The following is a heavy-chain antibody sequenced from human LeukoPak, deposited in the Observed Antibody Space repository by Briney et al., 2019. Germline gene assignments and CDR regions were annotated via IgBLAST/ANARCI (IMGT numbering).Heavy chain of an antibody. CDR2: IYYSGST. V-gene: IGHV4-31*03. CDR1: GVSISSGGYD. D-gene: IGHD3-16*02. Sequence: PSETLSLTCTVSGVSISSGGYDWRWIRQHPGKGLEWIGYIYYSGSTYYNASLKSRVTISVDTSKNQFSLKLSSVTAADTAVYYCARELSHDAFDIWGQGTMVTVSS. J-gene: IGHJ3*02. CDR3: ARELSHDAFDI.